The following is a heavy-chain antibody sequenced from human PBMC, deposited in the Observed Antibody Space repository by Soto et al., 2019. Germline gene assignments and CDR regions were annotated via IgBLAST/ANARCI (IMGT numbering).Heavy chain of an antibody. J-gene: IGHJ4*02. CDR2: IKQDGSEK. CDR3: ARDDWSISPGYSYEPAFDY. CDR1: GFTFSSYW. Sequence: EVQLVESGGGLVQPGGSLRLSCAASGFTFSSYWMSWVRQAPGKGLEWVANIKQDGSEKYYVDSVKGRFTISRDNAKNSLYLQMNSRRAEDTAVYYCARDDWSISPGYSYEPAFDYWGQGTLVTVSS. D-gene: IGHD5-18*01. V-gene: IGHV3-7*01.